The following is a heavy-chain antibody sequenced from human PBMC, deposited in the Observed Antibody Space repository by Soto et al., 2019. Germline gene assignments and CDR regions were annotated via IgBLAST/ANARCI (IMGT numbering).Heavy chain of an antibody. J-gene: IGHJ4*02. CDR2: IYYSGST. D-gene: IGHD3-3*01. CDR1: GGSIGSSSYY. Sequence: SETLSLTCTVSGGSIGSSSYYWGWIRQPPGKGLEWIGSIYYSGSTYYNPSLKNRVTISVDTSKNQFSLKLSSVTAADTAVYYCARLGLDFWSGYLDYWGQGTLVTVSS. CDR3: ARLGLDFWSGYLDY. V-gene: IGHV4-39*01.